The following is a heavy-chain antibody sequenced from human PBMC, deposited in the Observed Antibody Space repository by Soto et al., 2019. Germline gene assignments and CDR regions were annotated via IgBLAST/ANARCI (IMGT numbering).Heavy chain of an antibody. J-gene: IGHJ4*02. V-gene: IGHV3-30-3*01. CDR3: ARDRIYSRSWNDY. CDR2: ISYDGSNK. Sequence: QVQLVESGGGVVQPGRSLRLSCAASGFTFSSYAMHWVRQAPGKGLEWVAVISYDGSNKYYGDSVKGRFTISRDNSKNTLYLQMNGLRAEDTAVYYCARDRIYSRSWNDYWGQGNLVTFSS. CDR1: GFTFSSYA. D-gene: IGHD6-13*01.